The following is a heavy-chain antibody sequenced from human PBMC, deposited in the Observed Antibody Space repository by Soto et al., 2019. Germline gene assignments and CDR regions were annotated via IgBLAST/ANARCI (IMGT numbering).Heavy chain of an antibody. CDR1: GFIFTDSA. V-gene: IGHV3-73*02. CDR2: IRSKVNTYAT. D-gene: IGHD5-18*01. J-gene: IGHJ4*02. Sequence: EVQLVESGGGLVQPGGSLKLSCAASGFIFTDSAIHWVRQASGKGLEWVGRIRSKVNTYATLYDASVKGRFTISRDDSMNTTYLQMNNLKTVDTAVYYCTRRRDWTAMDPLDYWGQGTLVTVSS. CDR3: TRRRDWTAMDPLDY.